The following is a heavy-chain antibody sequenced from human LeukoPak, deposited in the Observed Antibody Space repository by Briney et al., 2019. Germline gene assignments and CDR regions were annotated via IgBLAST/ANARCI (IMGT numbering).Heavy chain of an antibody. CDR2: INPNSGGT. D-gene: IGHD3-22*01. CDR1: GYIFTGYY. V-gene: IGHV1-2*02. CDR3: AKAHGTYYYDSSGRNWFDP. Sequence: ASVKVSCKASGYIFTGYYLHWVRQAPGQGLEWMGWINPNSGGTNYAQKFQGRVTMTRDTSISTAYMELSRLRSDDTAVYHCAKAHGTYYYDSSGRNWFDPWGQGTLVTVSS. J-gene: IGHJ5*02.